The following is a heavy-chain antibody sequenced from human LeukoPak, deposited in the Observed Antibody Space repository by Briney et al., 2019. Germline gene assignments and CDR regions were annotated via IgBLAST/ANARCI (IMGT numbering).Heavy chain of an antibody. CDR1: GASFSSYY. V-gene: IGHV4-4*02. Sequence: SETLSLTCTVSGASFSSYYWSWVRHPPGKGLEWVGEIYHSGSTNYNPYLKSRVTISVDKSKNQFPLKLNSVTAAETAVYFCSRAEGGSYLYYFDDWGQGTLVTVSS. CDR3: SRAEGGSYLYYFDD. CDR2: IYHSGST. J-gene: IGHJ4*02. D-gene: IGHD1-26*01.